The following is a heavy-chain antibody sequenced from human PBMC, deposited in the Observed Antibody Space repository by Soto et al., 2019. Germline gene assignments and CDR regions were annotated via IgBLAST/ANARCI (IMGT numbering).Heavy chain of an antibody. CDR3: AKTFGFLGGYYFDY. D-gene: IGHD3-16*01. J-gene: IGHJ4*02. CDR2: INPSGGST. CDR1: GYTFTNYY. V-gene: IGHV1-46*04. Sequence: QVQLVQSGAEVKKPGASVKVSCEASGYTFTNYYIHWVRQAPGQGLEWMAVINPSGGSTRYAQKLQGRVTMTRDTSTSTVYMELSSLRSEDTAVYYCAKTFGFLGGYYFDYWGQGTLVTVSS.